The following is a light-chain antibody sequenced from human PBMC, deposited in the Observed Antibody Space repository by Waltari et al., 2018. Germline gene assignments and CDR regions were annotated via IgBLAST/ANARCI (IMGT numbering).Light chain of an antibody. Sequence: QSVLTQPPSASGTPGQSVTIPCSGSLPNIVTPYVYWYQPLPGTAPKLLIYLPPQRPSGVPDRFSASKSGTAASLAISGLRFEDEGDYYCATRDEGPTVVFGGGTKVTVL. V-gene: IGLV1-47*01. CDR2: LPP. J-gene: IGLJ2*01. CDR1: LPNIVTPY. CDR3: ATRDEGPTVV.